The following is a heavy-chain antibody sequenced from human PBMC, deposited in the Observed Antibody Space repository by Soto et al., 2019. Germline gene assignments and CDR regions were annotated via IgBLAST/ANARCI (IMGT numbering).Heavy chain of an antibody. Sequence: GGSLRLSCAASGFTFSSYAMSWVRQAPGKGLEWVSSVSGSGGSTYYADSVKGRFTISRDNSKNTVYLQMNSLRAEDTAVYYCAKNVAVAGTVYYYGMDVGGKGPRVTVPS. J-gene: IGHJ6*04. CDR1: GFTFSSYA. CDR3: AKNVAVAGTVYYYGMDV. V-gene: IGHV3-23*01. D-gene: IGHD6-19*01. CDR2: VSGSGGST.